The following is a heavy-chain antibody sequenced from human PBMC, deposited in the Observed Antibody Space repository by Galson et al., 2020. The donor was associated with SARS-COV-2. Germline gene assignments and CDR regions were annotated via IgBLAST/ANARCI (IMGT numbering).Heavy chain of an antibody. D-gene: IGHD5-12*01. Sequence: SETLSLTCTVSGGSASSGSYYWSWIRQPPGKGLEWFGYTYYSGSTNYNPSLKSRVTISVDTSKNQFSLKLSSVTAADTAVYYCARSYSGYEESFDIWGQGTMVTVSS. CDR1: GGSASSGSYY. V-gene: IGHV4-61*01. CDR3: ARSYSGYEESFDI. J-gene: IGHJ3*02. CDR2: TYYSGST.